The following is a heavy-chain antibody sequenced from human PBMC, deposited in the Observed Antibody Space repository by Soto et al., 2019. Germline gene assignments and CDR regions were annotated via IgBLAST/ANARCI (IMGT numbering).Heavy chain of an antibody. D-gene: IGHD6-13*01. J-gene: IGHJ4*01. CDR2: IYYSGST. V-gene: IGHV4-61*01. CDR3: ARESIAAAGTSDY. CDR1: GGSVSRGSYY. Sequence: SETLPFTCTVSGGSVSRGSYYWSWIRQPPGKGLEWIGYIYYSGSTNYYPSLKSRVTISVDTSMSQLSLKLSSVTAADTAVYYCARESIAAAGTSDYWGQGALVTDSP.